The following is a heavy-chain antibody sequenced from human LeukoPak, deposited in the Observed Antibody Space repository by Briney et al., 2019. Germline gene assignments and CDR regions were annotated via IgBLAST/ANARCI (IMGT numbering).Heavy chain of an antibody. CDR1: GFTVSSNY. CDR2: ISSSGSTI. D-gene: IGHD6-13*01. CDR3: ARAPYTIAAAGRPDYYYYGMDV. J-gene: IGHJ6*02. Sequence: GGSLRLSCAASGFTVSSNYMSWIRQAPGKGLEWVSYISSSGSTIYYADSVKGRFTISRDNAKNSLYLQMNSLRAEDTAVYYCARAPYTIAAAGRPDYYYYGMDVWGQGTTVTVSS. V-gene: IGHV3-11*01.